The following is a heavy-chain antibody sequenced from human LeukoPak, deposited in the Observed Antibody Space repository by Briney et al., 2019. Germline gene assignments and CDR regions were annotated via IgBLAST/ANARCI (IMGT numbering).Heavy chain of an antibody. CDR3: AREGSGSIIDY. Sequence: SQTLSLTCAVSGGSISSGGYSWSWIRQPPGKGLEWIGYIYHSGSTYYNPSLKSRVTISVDRSKNQFSLKLSSVTAADTAVYYCAREGSGSIIDYWGQGTLVTVSS. V-gene: IGHV4-30-2*01. J-gene: IGHJ4*02. CDR1: GGSISSGGYS. D-gene: IGHD3-10*01. CDR2: IYHSGST.